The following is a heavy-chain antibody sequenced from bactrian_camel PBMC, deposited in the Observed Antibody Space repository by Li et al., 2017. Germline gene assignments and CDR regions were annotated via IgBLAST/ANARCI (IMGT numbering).Heavy chain of an antibody. CDR1: RNIDRFYC. D-gene: IGHD2*01. CDR2: IYTTDNSP. V-gene: IGHV3S63*01. Sequence: HVQLVESGGGSVQAGGSLRLSCAASRNIDRFYCIGWVRQAPGKEREGIAAIYTTDNSPYYTDDSMKGRFTISQDNAKNTVYLQMNSLKPEDTAMYYCAARGPYCYTKLSVRDFTYWGQGTQVTVS. CDR3: AARGPYCYTKLSVRDFTY. J-gene: IGHJ6*01.